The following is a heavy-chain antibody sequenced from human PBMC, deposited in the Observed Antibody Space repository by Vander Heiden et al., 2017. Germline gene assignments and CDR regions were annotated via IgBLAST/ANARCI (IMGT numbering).Heavy chain of an antibody. CDR1: GLTCSSYA. Sequence: EVQVLASGAGLVQPGGSLRLSCAAPGLTCSSYAMGWVRQAPGKGLGWVSAISGSGGSTYYADSVKGRFTISRDNSKNTLYLQMNSLRAEDTAVYYCAKVNGVFPAKQQWVYWGQGTLVTVSS. CDR3: AKVNGVFPAKQQWVY. J-gene: IGHJ4*02. D-gene: IGHD2-8*01. V-gene: IGHV3-23*01. CDR2: ISGSGGST.